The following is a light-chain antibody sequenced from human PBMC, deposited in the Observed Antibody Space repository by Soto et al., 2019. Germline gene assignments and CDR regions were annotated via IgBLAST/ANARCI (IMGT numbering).Light chain of an antibody. Sequence: QLVLTQPPSVSGAPGQRVTISCTGSSSNIGAGYDVHWYQQLPGTAPKLLIYGNSNRPSGVPDRFSGSKSGTSASLAITGLQAEDEADYYCQSYDSSLSGVFGTGTKLTVX. CDR2: GNS. V-gene: IGLV1-40*01. CDR1: SSNIGAGYD. CDR3: QSYDSSLSGV. J-gene: IGLJ1*01.